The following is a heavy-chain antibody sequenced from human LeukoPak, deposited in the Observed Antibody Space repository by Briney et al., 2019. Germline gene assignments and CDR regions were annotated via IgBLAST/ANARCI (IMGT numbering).Heavy chain of an antibody. CDR2: IYYSGNT. D-gene: IGHD3-10*01. Sequence: PSETLSLTCTVSGGSISSAGYYWSWIRQLPGKGLEWIGHIYYSGNTYYNPSLESRLTISIDTSKSQFSLKLSSVTAADTAVYYCARVDHCGSGSYPFDYWGQGTLVTVSS. CDR1: GGSISSAGYY. J-gene: IGHJ4*02. CDR3: ARVDHCGSGSYPFDY. V-gene: IGHV4-31*03.